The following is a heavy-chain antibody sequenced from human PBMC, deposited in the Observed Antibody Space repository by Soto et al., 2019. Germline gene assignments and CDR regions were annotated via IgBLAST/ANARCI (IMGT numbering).Heavy chain of an antibody. J-gene: IGHJ4*02. V-gene: IGHV5-51*01. Sequence: GESLKISCKGSGYSFTSYWIGWVRQMPGKGLQLMGIIYPGDSETRYSPSFQGRVTISADRSISTAYLQWSSLEASDTAMYYCARHTSDRYGSDYWGQGTLVTV. CDR1: GYSFTSYW. CDR3: ARHTSDRYGSDY. D-gene: IGHD5-18*01. CDR2: IYPGDSET.